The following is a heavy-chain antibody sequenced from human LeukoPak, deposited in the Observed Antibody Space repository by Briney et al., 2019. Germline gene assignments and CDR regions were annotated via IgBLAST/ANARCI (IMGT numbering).Heavy chain of an antibody. CDR1: GFTFSTCS. D-gene: IGHD5-12*01. Sequence: KAGGSLRLSCAASGFTFSTCSMNWVRQAPGKGLEWVASIGSSSYIYYADSEKGRLTISRDNAKNSLYLQMNSLRAEDTAVYYCARDPATPHDYWGQGTLVTVSS. CDR2: IGSSSYI. V-gene: IGHV3-21*01. J-gene: IGHJ4*02. CDR3: ARDPATPHDY.